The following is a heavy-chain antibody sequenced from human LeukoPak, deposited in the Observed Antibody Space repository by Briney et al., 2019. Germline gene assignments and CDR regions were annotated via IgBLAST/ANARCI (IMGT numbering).Heavy chain of an antibody. D-gene: IGHD2-2*01. V-gene: IGHV4-59*08. CDR2: IYYSGST. CDR3: ARGNPIPAAIDY. J-gene: IGHJ4*02. Sequence: PSETLSLTCTVSGGSISSYYWSWIRQPPGKGLEWIGYIYYSGSTNYNPSLKSRVTISVDTPKNQFSLKLSSVTAADTAVYYCARGNPIPAAIDYWGQGTLVTVSS. CDR1: GGSISSYY.